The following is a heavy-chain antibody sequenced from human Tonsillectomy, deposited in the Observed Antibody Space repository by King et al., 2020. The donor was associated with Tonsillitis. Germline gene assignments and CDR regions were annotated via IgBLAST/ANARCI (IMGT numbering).Heavy chain of an antibody. CDR1: GGSFSGYY. CDR2: INHSGST. J-gene: IGHJ4*02. V-gene: IGHV4-34*01. Sequence: VQLQQWGAGLLKPSETLSLTCAVYGGSFSGYYWSWIRQPPGKGLEWIGEINHSGSTNYNPSLKSRVTISVDTSKNQFSLKLSSVTAADTAVYYCARMGRFDWLLDYFDYWGQGTLVTVSS. D-gene: IGHD3-9*01. CDR3: ARMGRFDWLLDYFDY.